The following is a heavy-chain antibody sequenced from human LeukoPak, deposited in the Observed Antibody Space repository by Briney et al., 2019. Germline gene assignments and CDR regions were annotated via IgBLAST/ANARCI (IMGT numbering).Heavy chain of an antibody. Sequence: PGGSLRLSCVASGFTFSRYWMHWVRQAPGKELVWVSRIGSDHSSTNYADSVKGRFTVSRDNAKNTLYLQMNNLRAEDTALYYCARPSEDYGDYGGYFDSWGQGTLVTVSS. D-gene: IGHD4-17*01. J-gene: IGHJ4*02. CDR3: ARPSEDYGDYGGYFDS. CDR1: GFTFSRYW. CDR2: IGSDHSST. V-gene: IGHV3-74*01.